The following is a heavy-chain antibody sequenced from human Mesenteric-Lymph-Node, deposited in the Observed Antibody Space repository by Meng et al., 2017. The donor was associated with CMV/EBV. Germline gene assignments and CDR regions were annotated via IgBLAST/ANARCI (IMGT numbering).Heavy chain of an antibody. CDR2: ISAYNGNT. J-gene: IGHJ1*01. V-gene: IGHV1-18*01. CDR1: GYTFTSYG. CDR3: ARNYDFWSGFGGYFQD. Sequence: ASVKVSCKASGYTFTSYGISWVRQAPGQGLEWMGWISAYNGNTNYAQKLQGRVTMTTDTSTSTAYMELRSLRSDDTAVYYCARNYDFWSGFGGYFQDWGQGTLVTVSS. D-gene: IGHD3-3*01.